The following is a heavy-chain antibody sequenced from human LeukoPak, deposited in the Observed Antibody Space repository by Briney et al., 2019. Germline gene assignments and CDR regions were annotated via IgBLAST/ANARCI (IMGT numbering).Heavy chain of an antibody. V-gene: IGHV3-23*01. CDR1: GFIFSNYA. D-gene: IGHD5-12*01. Sequence: GGSLRLSCAASGFIFSNYAMTWARLTPGKGLEWVSAISGSGGTTYYADSVKGRFTISRDSSTNTLYLQLSSLRAEDTAIYYCARESLWLHDYWGQGTLVTVSS. CDR2: ISGSGGTT. CDR3: ARESLWLHDY. J-gene: IGHJ4*02.